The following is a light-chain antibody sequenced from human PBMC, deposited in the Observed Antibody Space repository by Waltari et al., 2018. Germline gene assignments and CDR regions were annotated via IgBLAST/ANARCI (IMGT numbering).Light chain of an antibody. CDR3: QQYYSGPFT. J-gene: IGKJ5*01. CDR1: QSVLYSSNNKNY. V-gene: IGKV4-1*01. CDR2: WAS. Sequence: DIVMTQSSDYLAVSLGERATLNCKSSQSVLYSSNNKNYLAWYQQKPGQPPKLLIYWASTRESGVPDRFTGSGSGTDFTLTISSLQAEDVAVYYCQQYYSGPFTFGQGTRLEIK.